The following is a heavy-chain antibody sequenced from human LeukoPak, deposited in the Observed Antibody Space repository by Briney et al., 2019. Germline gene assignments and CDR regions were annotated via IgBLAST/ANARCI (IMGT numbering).Heavy chain of an antibody. CDR2: IYPDDSDT. CDR3: AKGDEEWLVRGGAFDI. D-gene: IGHD6-19*01. J-gene: IGHJ3*02. Sequence: GESLKISCKGSGYSFTSYWIGWVRQMPGKGLEWMGIIYPDDSDTRYSPSFQGQVTISADKSISTAYLQWSSLKASDTAMYYCAKGDEEWLVRGGAFDIWGQGTMVTVSS. CDR1: GYSFTSYW. V-gene: IGHV5-51*01.